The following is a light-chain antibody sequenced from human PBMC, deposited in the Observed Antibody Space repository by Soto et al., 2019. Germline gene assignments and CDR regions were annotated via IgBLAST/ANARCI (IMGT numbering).Light chain of an antibody. CDR1: QGISSY. CDR2: EAS. Sequence: DIQLTQSPSSLSASVGDRVTITCRVSQGISSYLNWYRQKPGKAPKLLIYEASSLETGVPSRFSGGGSGAHFTFTISSLQPEDFATYYCQQYVNLPLTFGGGTKVEVK. J-gene: IGKJ4*01. CDR3: QQYVNLPLT. V-gene: IGKV1-33*01.